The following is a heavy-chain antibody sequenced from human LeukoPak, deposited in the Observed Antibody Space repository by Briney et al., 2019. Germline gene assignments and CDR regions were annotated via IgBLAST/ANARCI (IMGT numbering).Heavy chain of an antibody. CDR2: ISAYNGNT. D-gene: IGHD3-9*01. V-gene: IGHV1-18*01. Sequence: ASVTVSFKASGYTFTSYGISCVRQAPGQGLEWMGWISAYNGNTNYAQKLQGRVTMTTDTSTSTAYMELTSLRSDDTAVYYCARDGDYDILTGRSSNYYMDVWGKGTTVTVSS. CDR3: ARDGDYDILTGRSSNYYMDV. J-gene: IGHJ6*03. CDR1: GYTFTSYG.